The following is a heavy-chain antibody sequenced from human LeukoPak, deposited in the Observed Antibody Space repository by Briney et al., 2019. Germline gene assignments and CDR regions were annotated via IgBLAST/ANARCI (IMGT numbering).Heavy chain of an antibody. CDR1: GFTFSSYG. CDR2: IRYDGSNK. J-gene: IGHJ4*02. D-gene: IGHD6-13*01. CDR3: AIIGGPYSSSWSLPFDY. V-gene: IGHV3-30*02. Sequence: GGSLRLSCAASGFTFSSYGMHWVRQAPGKGLEWVAFIRYDGSNKYYADSVKGRFTISRDNSKNTLYPQMNSLRAEDTAVYYCAIIGGPYSSSWSLPFDYWGQGTLVTVSS.